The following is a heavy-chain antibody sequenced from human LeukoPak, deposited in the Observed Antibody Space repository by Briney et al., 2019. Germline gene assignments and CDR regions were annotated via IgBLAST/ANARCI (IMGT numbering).Heavy chain of an antibody. CDR1: GYTFTNYG. Sequence: ASVKVSCKASGYTFTNYGISWVRQAPGQGLEWMGWISPYNGKTNYARKLQGRVTMTTDTSTSTAYMELRSLRSDDTAVYYCAREYYDFWSGYWGQGTLVTVSS. CDR2: ISPYNGKT. V-gene: IGHV1-18*01. CDR3: AREYYDFWSGY. J-gene: IGHJ4*02. D-gene: IGHD3-3*01.